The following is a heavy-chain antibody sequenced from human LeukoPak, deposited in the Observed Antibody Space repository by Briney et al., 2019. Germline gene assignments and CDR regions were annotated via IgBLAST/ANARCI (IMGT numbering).Heavy chain of an antibody. CDR2: ISAYNGNT. J-gene: IGHJ3*02. D-gene: IGHD6-19*01. CDR1: GYTFTSYG. Sequence: ASVKVSCKASGYTFTSYGISWVRQAPGQGLEWMGWISAYNGNTNYAQKLQGRVTMTTDTSTSTAYMELRSLRSDDTAVYYCARDERVAVAGTLGNDAFDIWGQGTMVTVSS. V-gene: IGHV1-18*01. CDR3: ARDERVAVAGTLGNDAFDI.